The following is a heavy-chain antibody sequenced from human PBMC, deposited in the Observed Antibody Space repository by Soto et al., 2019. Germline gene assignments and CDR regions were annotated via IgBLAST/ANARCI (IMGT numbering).Heavy chain of an antibody. V-gene: IGHV6-1*01. Sequence: SQTLSLTCAISGDSVSSNSAAWNWIRQSPSRGLEWLGRTYYRSKWYNDYAVSVKSRITINPDTSKNQFSLQLNSVTPEDTAVYYCARGNSSSSYIHYYYGMDVWGQGTTVTVYS. J-gene: IGHJ6*02. CDR1: GDSVSSNSAA. D-gene: IGHD6-13*01. CDR2: TYYRSKWYN. CDR3: ARGNSSSSYIHYYYGMDV.